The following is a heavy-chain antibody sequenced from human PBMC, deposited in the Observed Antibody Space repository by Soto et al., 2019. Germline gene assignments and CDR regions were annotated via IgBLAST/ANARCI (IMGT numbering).Heavy chain of an antibody. D-gene: IGHD3-22*01. CDR2: IYSGGYT. CDR1: GFDVSNTD. CDR3: AREAIIVIAAPEYYFDY. J-gene: IGHJ4*02. Sequence: EVQLVESGGDLVQRGGSLRLSCAASGFDVSNTDMSWVRQAPGKGLEWVSVIYSGGYTNYADSVKGRCIVSRDSPKNTLYLQMDSLRAEDTAVYYCAREAIIVIAAPEYYFDYWGQGTLVTVSS. V-gene: IGHV3-66*01.